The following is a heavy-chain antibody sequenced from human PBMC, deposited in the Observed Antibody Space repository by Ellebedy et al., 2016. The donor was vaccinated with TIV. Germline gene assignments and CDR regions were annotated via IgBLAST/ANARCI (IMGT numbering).Heavy chain of an antibody. CDR3: ARIGGVSLGERPIDY. CDR2: IYYTGTT. J-gene: IGHJ4*02. Sequence: SETLSLTCIVSGGSISRYYWSWIWQPLGRGLEWIGNIYYTGTTNYNPSLQSRVTISLDTSKNQFSLRLTSVTAADTAVYYCARIGGVSLGERPIDYWGKGTLVTVSS. V-gene: IGHV4-59*01. D-gene: IGHD3-16*01. CDR1: GGSISRYY.